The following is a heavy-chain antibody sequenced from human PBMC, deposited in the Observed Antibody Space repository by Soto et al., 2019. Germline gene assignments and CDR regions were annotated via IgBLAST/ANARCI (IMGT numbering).Heavy chain of an antibody. CDR3: ASDPGGRWFDP. CDR2: ISYDGSNK. D-gene: IGHD2-15*01. V-gene: IGHV3-30-3*01. Sequence: SLRLSCAASGFTFSSYAMHRVRQAPGKGLEGVAVISYDGSNKYYADSVKGRFTISRDNSKKTLYLQMNSLRAEDTAVYYCASDPGGRWFDPWGQRTLVIVCS. J-gene: IGHJ5*02. CDR1: GFTFSSYA.